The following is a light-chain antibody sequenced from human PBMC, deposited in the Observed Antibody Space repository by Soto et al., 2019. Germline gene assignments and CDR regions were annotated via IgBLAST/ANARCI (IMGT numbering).Light chain of an antibody. CDR2: ENN. Sequence: QSVLTQPPSVSAAPGQKVTISCSGCSSNIGNYYISWYQQLPGSAPKLLIYENNKRPSGIPDRFSGSKSGTSATLGIAGLQTGDEADCYCGAWDRSLSGGVFGGGTKLTVL. V-gene: IGLV1-51*02. CDR1: SSNIGNYY. CDR3: GAWDRSLSGGV. J-gene: IGLJ2*01.